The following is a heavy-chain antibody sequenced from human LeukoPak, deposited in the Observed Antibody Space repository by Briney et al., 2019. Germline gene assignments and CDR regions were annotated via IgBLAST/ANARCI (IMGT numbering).Heavy chain of an antibody. J-gene: IGHJ3*02. Sequence: SVKVSCKASGGTFSSYAISWVRQAPGQGLEWMGRIIPILGIANYAQKFQGRVTITADKSTSTAYMELSSLRSEDTAVYYCAMTTVRSGDAFDIWGQGTMVTVSS. CDR2: IIPILGIA. CDR1: GGTFSSYA. V-gene: IGHV1-69*04. CDR3: AMTTVRSGDAFDI. D-gene: IGHD4-17*01.